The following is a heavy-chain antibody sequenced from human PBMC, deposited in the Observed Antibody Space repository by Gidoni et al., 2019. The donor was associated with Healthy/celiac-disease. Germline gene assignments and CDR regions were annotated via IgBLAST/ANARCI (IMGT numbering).Heavy chain of an antibody. Sequence: QLQLQETGPGLVKPSETLSLTCTVSGGSISSSSYYWGWIRQPPGKGLEWIGSIYYSGSTYYNPSLKSRVTISVDTSKNQFSLKLSSVTAADTAVYYCARDGDTAMVTLVYWGQGTLVTVSS. D-gene: IGHD5-18*01. CDR1: GGSISSSSYY. CDR3: ARDGDTAMVTLVY. V-gene: IGHV4-39*01. CDR2: IYYSGST. J-gene: IGHJ4*02.